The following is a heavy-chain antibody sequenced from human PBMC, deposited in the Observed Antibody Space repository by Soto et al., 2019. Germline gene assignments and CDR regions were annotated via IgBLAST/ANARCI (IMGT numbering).Heavy chain of an antibody. CDR2: IKQDGSEK. CDR3: ARALYSSSWSTVGLYYFDY. V-gene: IGHV3-7*03. CDR1: GFTFSSYW. D-gene: IGHD6-13*01. Sequence: GGSLRLSCAASGFTFSSYWMSWVGQAPGKGLGWVANIKQDGSEKYYVDSVKGRFTISRDNAKNSLYLQMNSLRAGDTAVYYCARALYSSSWSTVGLYYFDYWGQGTLVTVSS. J-gene: IGHJ4*02.